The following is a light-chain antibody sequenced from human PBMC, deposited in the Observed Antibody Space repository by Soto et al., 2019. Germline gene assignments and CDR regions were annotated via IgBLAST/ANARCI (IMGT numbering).Light chain of an antibody. CDR3: QQYDNLPFT. CDR2: DAS. Sequence: DIQMTQSPSSLSASVGDRVTITCQASQDISNYLNWYQQKPGKAPKLLIYDASNLETGVPSRFSGSGSVTDFAFTISSLQPEDIATYYCQQYDNLPFTFGPGTTVY. J-gene: IGKJ3*01. CDR1: QDISNY. V-gene: IGKV1-33*01.